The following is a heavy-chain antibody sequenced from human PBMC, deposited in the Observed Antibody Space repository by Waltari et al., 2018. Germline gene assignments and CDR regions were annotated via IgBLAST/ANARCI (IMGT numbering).Heavy chain of an antibody. CDR3: TRRRAVNWFDP. J-gene: IGHJ5*02. V-gene: IGHV3-49*05. CDR1: GFTFGVYA. Sequence: EVQLVESGGGLVTPGRSLGLSCAASGFTFGVYAMSWFRLAPGKGLEWVSFIRTSAYGGTTEYAASVRGRFTISRDDSNSIAYLQMNSLKTEDTAIYYCTRRRAVNWFDPWGQGTLVTVSS. CDR2: IRTSAYGGTT.